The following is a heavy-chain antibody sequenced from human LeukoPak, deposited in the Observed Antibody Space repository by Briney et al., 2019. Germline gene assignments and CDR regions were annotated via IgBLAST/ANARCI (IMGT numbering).Heavy chain of an antibody. D-gene: IGHD2/OR15-2a*01. CDR1: GFTFSSYA. V-gene: IGHV3-23*01. Sequence: QAGGSLRLSCAASGFTFSSYAMSWVRQAPGKGLEWVSAISGSGGSTYYADSVKGRFTISRDNSKNTLYLQMNSLRAEDTAVYYCAKDSRIDYLYYFDYWGQGTLVTVSS. J-gene: IGHJ4*02. CDR2: ISGSGGST. CDR3: AKDSRIDYLYYFDY.